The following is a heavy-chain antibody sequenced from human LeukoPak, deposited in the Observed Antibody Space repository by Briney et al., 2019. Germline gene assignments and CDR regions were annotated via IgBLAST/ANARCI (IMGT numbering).Heavy chain of an antibody. Sequence: SGGSLRLSCAASGFTVSSNYMSWVRQAPGKGLEWVSAISGSGGSTYYADSVKGRFTISRDNSKNTLYLQMNSLRAEDTAVYYCAKDGGYSSSGDYWGQGTLVTVSS. J-gene: IGHJ4*02. CDR1: GFTVSSNY. V-gene: IGHV3-23*01. D-gene: IGHD6-6*01. CDR3: AKDGGYSSSGDY. CDR2: ISGSGGST.